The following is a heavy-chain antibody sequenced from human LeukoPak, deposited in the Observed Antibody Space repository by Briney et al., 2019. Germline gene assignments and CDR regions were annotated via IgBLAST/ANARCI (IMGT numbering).Heavy chain of an antibody. D-gene: IGHD6-6*01. CDR3: ARLPYLYSSSFSFFDY. CDR1: DFNFITYA. V-gene: IGHV3-23*01. CDR2: ISGSGGST. J-gene: IGHJ4*02. Sequence: PGGSLRLSCAASDFNFITYAMSWVRQAPGKGLEWVSTISGSGGSTYYADSVKGRFTISRDNSKNTLYLQMNSLRAEDTAVYYCARLPYLYSSSFSFFDYWGQGTLVTVSS.